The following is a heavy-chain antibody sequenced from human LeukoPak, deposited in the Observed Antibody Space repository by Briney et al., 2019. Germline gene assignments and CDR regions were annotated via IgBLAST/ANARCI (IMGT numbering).Heavy chain of an antibody. J-gene: IGHJ5*02. CDR1: GGSFSGYF. Sequence: PSETLSLTCAVYGGSFSGYFWSWIRQPPGKGLEWIGEINHGGSTNYNPSLKSRVTISVDTSKNQFSLKLSSVTAADTAVYYCARGYLLRWFDPWGQGTLVTVSS. CDR3: ARGYLLRWFDP. V-gene: IGHV4-34*01. CDR2: INHGGST.